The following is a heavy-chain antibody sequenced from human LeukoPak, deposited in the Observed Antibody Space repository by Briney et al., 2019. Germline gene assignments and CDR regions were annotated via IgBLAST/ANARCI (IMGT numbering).Heavy chain of an antibody. Sequence: SETLSLTCTVAGGSISNHYCNWIRQSPGKELEWIGYVHYSRGTNYNPSLKSRVTISLDTSKNQFFLQLSSVTAADTAVYHCASGQGWLTDHWGRGTLVAVSS. J-gene: IGHJ5*02. D-gene: IGHD5-12*01. V-gene: IGHV4-59*11. CDR1: GGSISNHY. CDR3: ASGQGWLTDH. CDR2: VHYSRGT.